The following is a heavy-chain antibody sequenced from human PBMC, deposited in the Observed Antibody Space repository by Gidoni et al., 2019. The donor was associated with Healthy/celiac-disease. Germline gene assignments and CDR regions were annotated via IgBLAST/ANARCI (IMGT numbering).Heavy chain of an antibody. V-gene: IGHV1-69*01. D-gene: IGHD2-15*01. CDR2: ISPIFGTA. CDR1: GGTFSTYA. J-gene: IGHJ4*02. CDR3: ARPRRVWYHGGKNFDY. Sequence: QVQLVQSGAEVKKPGSSVKVSCKASGGTFSTYAISWVRQAPGQGLEWMGGISPIFGTANYAQKFQGRVTITADESTSTAYMELSSLRSEDTAVYYCARPRRVWYHGGKNFDYWGQGTLVTVSS.